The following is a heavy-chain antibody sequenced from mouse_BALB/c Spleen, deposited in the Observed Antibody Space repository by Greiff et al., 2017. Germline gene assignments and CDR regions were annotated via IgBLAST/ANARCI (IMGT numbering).Heavy chain of an antibody. Sequence: DVLLVESGGGLVKPGGSLKLSCAASGFAFSSYDMSWVRQTPEKRLEWVAYISSGGGSTYYPDTVKGRFTISRDNAKNNLYLQMSSLKSEDTAMYYCARDDPLRSFDYWGQGTTVTVSS. D-gene: IGHD2-3*01. CDR2: ISSGGGST. V-gene: IGHV5-12-1*01. CDR3: ARDDPLRSFDY. J-gene: IGHJ2*01. CDR1: GFAFSSYD.